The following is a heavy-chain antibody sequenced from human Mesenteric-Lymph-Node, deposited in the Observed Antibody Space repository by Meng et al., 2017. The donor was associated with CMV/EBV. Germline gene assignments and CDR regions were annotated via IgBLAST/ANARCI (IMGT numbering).Heavy chain of an antibody. J-gene: IGHJ3*02. CDR2: INPSGGST. V-gene: IGHV1-46*01. CDR1: GYIFTNYF. Sequence: ASVKVSCKASGYIFTNYFVHWVRQAPGQGLEWMGIINPSGGSTGYAQKFQGRVTMTRDTSTNTVYMELSSLRSEDTAVYYCARDARRIFGVAKGAFDIWGQGTMVTASS. D-gene: IGHD3-3*01. CDR3: ARDARRIFGVAKGAFDI.